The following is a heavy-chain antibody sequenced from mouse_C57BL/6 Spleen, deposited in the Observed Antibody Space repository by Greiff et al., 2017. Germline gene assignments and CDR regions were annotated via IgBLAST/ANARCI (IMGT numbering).Heavy chain of an antibody. D-gene: IGHD1-1*01. Sequence: EVQVVESGGGLVKPGGSLKLSCAASGFTFSSYTMFWVRQTPEKRLEWVATISGGGGNTYYPDSVKGRFTISRDNAKNTLYLQMSSLRSEDTALYYCARHYYGSKGYFDVWGTGTTVTVSS. CDR1: GFTFSSYT. J-gene: IGHJ1*03. CDR3: ARHYYGSKGYFDV. CDR2: ISGGGGNT. V-gene: IGHV5-9*01.